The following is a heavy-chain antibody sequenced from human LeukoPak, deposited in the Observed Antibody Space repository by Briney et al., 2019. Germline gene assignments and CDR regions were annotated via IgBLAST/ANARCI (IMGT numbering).Heavy chain of an antibody. CDR1: GFTFSSYS. V-gene: IGHV3-21*01. J-gene: IGHJ4*02. CDR3: ARDFRIVDY. Sequence: NAGGSLRLSCAASGFTFSSYSMNWVRQAPGKGLEWVSSISSSSSYIYYAGSVKGRFTISRDNAKNSLYLQMNSLRAEDTAVYYCARDFRIVDYWGQGTLVTVSS. CDR2: ISSSSSYI. D-gene: IGHD3-10*01.